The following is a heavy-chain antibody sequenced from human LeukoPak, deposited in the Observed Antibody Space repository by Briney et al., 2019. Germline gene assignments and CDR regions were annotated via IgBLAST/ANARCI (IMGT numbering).Heavy chain of an antibody. Sequence: SETLSLTCTVSGFSVTTDSYCWGWIRQPPGKGLEWIGFDYCGGNTNYDPSLKRRVTISVDTSKNQFSLTLTSVTAADTAVYFCARDHFGSLDSWGQGILVTVSS. CDR3: ARDHFGSLDS. CDR2: DYCGGNT. CDR1: GFSVTTDSYC. V-gene: IGHV4-61*01. D-gene: IGHD3-10*01. J-gene: IGHJ4*02.